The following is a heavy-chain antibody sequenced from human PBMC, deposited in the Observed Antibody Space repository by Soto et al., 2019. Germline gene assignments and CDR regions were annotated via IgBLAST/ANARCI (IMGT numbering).Heavy chain of an antibody. D-gene: IGHD1-7*01. CDR1: GFTFSSYA. CDR2: ISGSGGST. J-gene: IGHJ4*02. Sequence: GGSLRLSCAASGFTFSSYAMSWVRQAPGKGLEWVSAISGSGGSTYYADSVKGRLTISRDNSKNTLYLQMNSLRAEDTAVYYCATRKLRSNYFDYWGQGTLVTVSS. V-gene: IGHV3-23*01. CDR3: ATRKLRSNYFDY.